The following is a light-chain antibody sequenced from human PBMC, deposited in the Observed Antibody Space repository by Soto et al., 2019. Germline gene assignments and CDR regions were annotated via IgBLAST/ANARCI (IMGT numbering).Light chain of an antibody. CDR2: KAS. CDR3: XXXXSYSWT. V-gene: IGKV1-5*03. CDR1: QSFSNW. J-gene: IGKJ1*01. Sequence: DIQMTQSPSTLSASVGDTVTITCRASQSFSNWLAWYQQKPGKAPKFLIYKASTLESGVPSRFSGSGSGTEFTLXXXXXQPXXXXXXXXXXXXSYSWTFGQGTKVEIK.